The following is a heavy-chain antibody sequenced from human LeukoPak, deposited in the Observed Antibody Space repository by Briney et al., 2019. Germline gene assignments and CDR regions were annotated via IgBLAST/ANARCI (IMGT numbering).Heavy chain of an antibody. CDR2: ISWGGGST. V-gene: IGHV3-43D*04. D-gene: IGHD3-10*01. Sequence: GGSLRLSCAASGFTFDDYAMHWVRQAPGKGLEWVSLISWGGGSTYYADSVKGRFTISRDNSKNSLYLHMNSLRAEDTALYYCAKDRSGNSYGHFDYWGQGTLVTVLS. CDR1: GFTFDDYA. CDR3: AKDRSGNSYGHFDY. J-gene: IGHJ4*02.